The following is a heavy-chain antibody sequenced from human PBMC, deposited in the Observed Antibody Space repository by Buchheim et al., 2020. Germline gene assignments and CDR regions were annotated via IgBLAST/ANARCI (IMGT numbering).Heavy chain of an antibody. CDR1: GFTFNRYW. J-gene: IGHJ6*02. CDR2: IKQDGTEK. Sequence: EVQLAVSGGGLVQPGGSLRLSCIGSGFTFNRYWMTWVRQAPGKGLEWVATIKQDGTEKYYVNSVKGRVIASRDNAKNSVFVHMGSLADEDTAGYYCARHTGFDSGLDVWGQGT. V-gene: IGHV3-7*01. D-gene: IGHD5-12*01. CDR3: ARHTGFDSGLDV.